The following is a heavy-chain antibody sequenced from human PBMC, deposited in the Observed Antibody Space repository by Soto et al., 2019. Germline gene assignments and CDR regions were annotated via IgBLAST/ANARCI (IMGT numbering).Heavy chain of an antibody. J-gene: IGHJ5*02. CDR1: GYSFTSYW. V-gene: IGHV5-51*01. CDR3: ASRDEQLSWFDP. Sequence: GESLKISCKGSGYSFTSYWIGWVRQMPGKGLEWMGIIYPGDSDNRYRPSFQGQVTISADKSINTAYLQWSILKAWDTAMYYCASRDEQLSWFDPWGQGTLVTVSS. CDR2: IYPGDSDN. D-gene: IGHD6-13*01.